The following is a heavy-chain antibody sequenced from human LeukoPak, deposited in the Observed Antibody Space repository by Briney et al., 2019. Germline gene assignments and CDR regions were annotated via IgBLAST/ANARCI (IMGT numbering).Heavy chain of an antibody. J-gene: IGHJ6*03. V-gene: IGHV1-2*02. D-gene: IGHD5-18*01. CDR3: ARGDTAMEYYYYYYYMDV. CDR1: GYTFTGYY. Sequence: ASVKVSCKASGYTFTGYYMHWVRQAPGQGLEWMGWINPNSGGTNYAQKFQGRVTMTRNTSISTAYMELSSLRSEDTAVYYCARGDTAMEYYYYYYYMDVWGKGTTVTISS. CDR2: INPNSGGT.